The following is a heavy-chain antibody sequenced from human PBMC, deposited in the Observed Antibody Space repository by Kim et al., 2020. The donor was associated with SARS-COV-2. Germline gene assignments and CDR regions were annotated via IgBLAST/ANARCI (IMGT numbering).Heavy chain of an antibody. J-gene: IGHJ4*02. D-gene: IGHD3-10*01. Sequence: PSFQGQVTISADKSIRTAYLQWSSLKASDTAMYYCARMGYYGSMYYFDYWGQGTLVTVSS. CDR3: ARMGYYGSMYYFDY. V-gene: IGHV5-51*01.